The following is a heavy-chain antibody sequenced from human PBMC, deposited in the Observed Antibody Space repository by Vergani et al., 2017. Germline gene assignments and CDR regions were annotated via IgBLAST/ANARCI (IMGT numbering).Heavy chain of an antibody. V-gene: IGHV1-2*02. CDR2: INPNSGGT. CDR3: ARVGTSSNRDYFDY. CDR1: GYTFTDYF. D-gene: IGHD2-2*01. J-gene: IGHJ4*02. Sequence: QVQLVQSGAGVKKPGASVKVSCKASGYTFTDYFMHWVRQAPGQGLEWMGWINPNSGGTNYAQKFQGRVTMTRDTAISTAYMELSKLRSDDTAVYYCARVGTSSNRDYFDYWGQGTLVTVSS.